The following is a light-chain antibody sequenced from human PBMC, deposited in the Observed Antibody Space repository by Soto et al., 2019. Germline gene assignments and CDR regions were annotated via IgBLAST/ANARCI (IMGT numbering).Light chain of an antibody. V-gene: IGKV1-9*01. J-gene: IGKJ3*01. CDR1: QGRINY. CDR3: QKLFMYPPT. CDR2: AAS. Sequence: IQLTQSPSSLSASVGDRVTITCRASQGRINYLAWYQQKPGKAPNLLIYAASTLQSGVPSRFGGSGSGTDFTLTVSSLQPEDFATYYCQKLFMYPPTFGPGTKVDIK.